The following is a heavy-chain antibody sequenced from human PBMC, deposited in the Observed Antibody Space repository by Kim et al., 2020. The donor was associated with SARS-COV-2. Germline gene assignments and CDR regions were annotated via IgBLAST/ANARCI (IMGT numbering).Heavy chain of an antibody. CDR3: ARDRIQLEPPAYYYYGMDV. D-gene: IGHD1-1*01. CDR2: IYYSGST. CDR1: GGSVSSGSYY. Sequence: SETLSLTCTVSGGSVSSGSYYWSWIRQPPGKGLEWIGYIYYSGSTNYNPSLKSRITISVDTSKNQFSLKLSSVTAADTAVYYCARDRIQLEPPAYYYYGMDVWGQGTTVTVSS. J-gene: IGHJ6*02. V-gene: IGHV4-61*01.